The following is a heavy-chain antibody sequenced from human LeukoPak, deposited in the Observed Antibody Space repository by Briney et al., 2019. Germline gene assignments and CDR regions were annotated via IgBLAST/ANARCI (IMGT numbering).Heavy chain of an antibody. J-gene: IGHJ3*02. D-gene: IGHD3-3*01. CDR3: ARPGTYYDFWSGYTPTAAAFDI. CDR1: GGSISSYY. CDR2: IYYSGST. V-gene: IGHV4-59*01. Sequence: AETLSLTCTVSGGSISSYYWSWIRQPPGKGLEWIGYIYYSGSTNYNPSLKSRVTISVDTSKNQFSLKLSSVTAADTAVYYCARPGTYYDFWSGYTPTAAAFDIWGQGTMVTVSS.